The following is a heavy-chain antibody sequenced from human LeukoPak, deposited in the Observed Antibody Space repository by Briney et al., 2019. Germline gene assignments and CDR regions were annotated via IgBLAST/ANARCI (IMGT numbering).Heavy chain of an antibody. CDR2: TYYRPKWHY. CDR3: ARQSSTDYYYYGLDV. Sequence: SQTLSLTCAISGDRVSSNSAAWNWIRQSPSRGLEWLGRTYYRPKWHYDYAESVKRRITVNPDTSKNQFSLQLNSVTPEDTAVYYCARQSSTDYYYYGLDVWGQGTTVAVSS. D-gene: IGHD1-1*01. CDR1: GDRVSSNSAA. V-gene: IGHV6-1*01. J-gene: IGHJ6*02.